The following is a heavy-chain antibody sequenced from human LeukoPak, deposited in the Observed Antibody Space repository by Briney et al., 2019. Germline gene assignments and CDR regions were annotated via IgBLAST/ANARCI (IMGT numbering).Heavy chain of an antibody. CDR1: GFTFSSYS. CDR2: ISSSSYI. CDR3: ARDGILTGTNDY. V-gene: IGHV3-21*01. D-gene: IGHD1-20*01. J-gene: IGHJ4*02. Sequence: GGSLRLSCAASGFTFSSYSMNWVRQAPGKGLEWVSSISSSSYIYYADSVKGRFTISRDNAKNSLYLQMNSLRAEDTAVYYCARDGILTGTNDYWGQGTLVTVSS.